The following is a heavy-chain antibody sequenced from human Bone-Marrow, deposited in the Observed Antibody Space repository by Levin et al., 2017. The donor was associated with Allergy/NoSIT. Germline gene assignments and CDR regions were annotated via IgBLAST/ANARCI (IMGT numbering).Heavy chain of an antibody. CDR2: VWSDGTNQ. D-gene: IGHD2-15*01. J-gene: IGHJ4*02. CDR3: ARENSVAAARSVDY. CDR1: GFTFSRYS. V-gene: IGHV3-33*01. Sequence: PGGSLRLSCAASGFTFSRYSIHWLRQAPGKGLEWVAAVWSDGTNQYNGDSVKGRFTLSRDNSHNTLSLQMNNLRAEDSAVYYCARENSVAAARSVDYWGQGTLVTVSS.